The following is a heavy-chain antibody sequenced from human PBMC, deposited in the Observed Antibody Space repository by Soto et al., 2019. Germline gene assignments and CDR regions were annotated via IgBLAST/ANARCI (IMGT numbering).Heavy chain of an antibody. CDR3: AKDQGSSWYEIDY. J-gene: IGHJ4*02. CDR2: ISGSGGST. D-gene: IGHD6-13*01. CDR1: GFTFSSYA. Sequence: PGGSLRLSFAASGFTFSSYAMSWVRQAPGKGLEWVSAISGSGGSTYYADSVKGRFTISRDNSKNTLYLQMNSLRAEDTAVYYCAKDQGSSWYEIDYWGQGTLVTVSS. V-gene: IGHV3-23*01.